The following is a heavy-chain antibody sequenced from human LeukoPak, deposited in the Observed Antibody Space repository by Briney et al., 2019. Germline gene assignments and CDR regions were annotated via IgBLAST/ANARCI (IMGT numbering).Heavy chain of an antibody. D-gene: IGHD2-2*01. J-gene: IGHJ4*02. CDR3: ATLRYCSSTSCLKVIDY. V-gene: IGHV1-69*13. CDR1: GGTFSSYA. CDR2: IIPIFGTA. Sequence: SVKVSCKASGGTFSSYAISWVRQAPGQGLEWMGGIIPIFGTANYAQKFQGRVTITADESKSTAYMELSSLRSEDTAVYYCATLRYCSSTSCLKVIDYWGQGTLVTVSS.